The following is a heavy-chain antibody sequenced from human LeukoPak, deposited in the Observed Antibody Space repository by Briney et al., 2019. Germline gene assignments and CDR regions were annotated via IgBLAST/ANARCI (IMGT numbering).Heavy chain of an antibody. Sequence: GRSLRLSCAASGFTFSNYGMHWVRQAPGKGLERVAVISYDESDKYYADSVKGRFTISRDNSKNTLYLQMNSLRPEDTAVYYCAKGVVAATNAAYYGMDVWGQGTTVTVPS. J-gene: IGHJ6*02. D-gene: IGHD2-15*01. CDR3: AKGVVAATNAAYYGMDV. CDR2: ISYDESDK. CDR1: GFTFSNYG. V-gene: IGHV3-30*18.